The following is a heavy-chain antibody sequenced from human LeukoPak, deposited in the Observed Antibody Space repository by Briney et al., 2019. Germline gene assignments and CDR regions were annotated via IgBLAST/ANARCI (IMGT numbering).Heavy chain of an antibody. CDR1: GYTFTSYD. V-gene: IGHV1-8*01. Sequence: ASVKVSCKASGYTFTSYDINWVRQATGQGLEWMGWMNPNSGNTGYAQKFQGRVTMTRDTSTSTVYMELSSLRSEDTAVYYCARSSQKYGAAGPDYWGQGTLVTVSS. J-gene: IGHJ4*02. CDR2: MNPNSGNT. D-gene: IGHD6-13*01. CDR3: ARSSQKYGAAGPDY.